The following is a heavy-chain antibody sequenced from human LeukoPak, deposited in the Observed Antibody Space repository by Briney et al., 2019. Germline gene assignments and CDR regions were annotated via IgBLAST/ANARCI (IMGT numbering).Heavy chain of an antibody. CDR3: ATGNYYDSRGYYTFGH. J-gene: IGHJ4*02. V-gene: IGHV3-74*01. CDR2: INGDGTTT. Sequence: GGSLRLSCAASGFTFNKYLMHWVRHVPGKGLVWVSRINGDGTTTSYTASVKGGFTMSRDNANNMLYLQMSGLRVEDTAVYYCATGNYYDSRGYYTFGHWGQGTLVTVSS. CDR1: GFTFNKYL. D-gene: IGHD3-22*01.